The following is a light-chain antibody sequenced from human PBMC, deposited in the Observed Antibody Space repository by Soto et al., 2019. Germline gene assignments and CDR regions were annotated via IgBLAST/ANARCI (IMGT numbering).Light chain of an antibody. CDR3: QQRDSWPIT. CDR2: DAS. CDR1: QSFRGL. J-gene: IGKJ5*01. Sequence: EVVLTQSPVTLSLSRGERATLSCMASQSFRGLLAWYQQKPGQAPRLLIYDASNRATGIPARFSGSGSGTDFTLTINSLEPDDFAVYYCQQRDSWPITFGQGTRLEIK. V-gene: IGKV3-11*01.